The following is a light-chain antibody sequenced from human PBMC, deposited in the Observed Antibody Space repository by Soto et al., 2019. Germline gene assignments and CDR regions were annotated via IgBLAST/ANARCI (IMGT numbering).Light chain of an antibody. CDR1: QGVSSSY. J-gene: IGKJ2*01. CDR2: GAS. V-gene: IGKV3-20*01. Sequence: EIVLTQSPGTLSLSPGEGATLSCRASQGVSSSYLAWYQQKPGQAPRLRIYGASSRATGIPDRFSGSGSGTDFTLTISRLEPEDFAVYYCQQYGGSPRYTFGQGTKLEIK. CDR3: QQYGGSPRYT.